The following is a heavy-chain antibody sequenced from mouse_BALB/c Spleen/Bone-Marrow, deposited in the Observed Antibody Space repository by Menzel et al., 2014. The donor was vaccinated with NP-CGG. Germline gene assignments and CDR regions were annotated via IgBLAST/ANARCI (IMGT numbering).Heavy chain of an antibody. CDR1: GYTFTSYA. V-gene: IGHV1-14*01. J-gene: IGHJ1*01. D-gene: IGHD2-2*01. Sequence: QLQQTGPELVKPGASVKMSCKASGYTFTSYAMHWVKQKPGQGLEWIGNINPYNDGTKYNKKFKGKATLTSDKFSSAAYMELGSLTSEASAVYYCARSLYGFDLYFDFWGAATTAAISS. CDR2: INPYNDGT. CDR3: ARSLYGFDLYFDF.